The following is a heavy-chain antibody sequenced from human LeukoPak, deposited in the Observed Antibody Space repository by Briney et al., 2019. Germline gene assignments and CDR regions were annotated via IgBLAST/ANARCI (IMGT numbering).Heavy chain of an antibody. CDR2: IYYSGST. CDR1: GGSISSHY. Sequence: SETLSLICTVSGGSISSHYWSWIRQPPGKGLEWIGYIYYSGSTNYNPSLKSRVTISVDTSKNQFSLKLSSVTAADTAVYYCARGIYDFWSGYSFDIWGQGTMVTVSS. V-gene: IGHV4-59*11. CDR3: ARGIYDFWSGYSFDI. D-gene: IGHD3-3*01. J-gene: IGHJ3*02.